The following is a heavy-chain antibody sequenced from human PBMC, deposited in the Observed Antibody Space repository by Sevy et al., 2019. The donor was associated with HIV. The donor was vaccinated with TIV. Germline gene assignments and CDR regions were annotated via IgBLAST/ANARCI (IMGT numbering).Heavy chain of an antibody. Sequence: GESLKISCKGSGYSFTTFWIGWVRQMPGKGLEWMGIIYPGDSDTRYSPSFQGQVTISADKSISTAYLQRSSLKASDTAIYYCASRYSGSYSSWGQGTLVTVSS. CDR3: ASRYSGSYSS. D-gene: IGHD1-26*01. V-gene: IGHV5-51*01. CDR2: IYPGDSDT. CDR1: GYSFTTFW. J-gene: IGHJ4*02.